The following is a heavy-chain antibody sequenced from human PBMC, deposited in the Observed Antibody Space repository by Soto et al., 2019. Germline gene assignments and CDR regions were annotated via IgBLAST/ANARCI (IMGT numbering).Heavy chain of an antibody. V-gene: IGHV3-23*01. CDR3: ANQVIAAASIDY. J-gene: IGHJ4*02. CDR1: GFTFISYA. D-gene: IGHD6-13*01. Sequence: GGSLRLSCAASGFTFISYAMSWVRQAPGKGLEWVSAISGSGGSTYYADSVKGRFTISRDNSKNTLYLQMNSLRAEDTAVYYCANQVIAAASIDYWGQGTLVTVSS. CDR2: ISGSGGST.